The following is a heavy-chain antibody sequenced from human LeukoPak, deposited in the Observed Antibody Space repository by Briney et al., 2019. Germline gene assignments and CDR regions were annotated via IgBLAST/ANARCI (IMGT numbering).Heavy chain of an antibody. Sequence: GGSLRLSCAASDFSFITYAMSWVRQPPGKGLEWVSTISGGGDATYYADSVKGRFTISRDNSKNTRYLQMNSLKTEDTAVYYCSTQTVTTMGADWGQGTLVTVSS. J-gene: IGHJ4*02. CDR3: STQTVTTMGAD. V-gene: IGHV3-23*01. D-gene: IGHD4-17*01. CDR2: ISGGGDAT. CDR1: DFSFITYA.